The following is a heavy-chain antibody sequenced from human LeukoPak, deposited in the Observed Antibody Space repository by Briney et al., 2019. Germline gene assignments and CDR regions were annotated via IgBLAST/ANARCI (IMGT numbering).Heavy chain of an antibody. CDR3: ARGAAAAAHRAFDI. CDR2: IYYSGST. Sequence: SETLSLTCTVSGGSISSGDYYWSWIRQPPGKGLEWIGYIYYSGSTYYNPSLKSRVTISVDTSKNQFSLKLSSVTAADTAVYYCARGAAAAAHRAFDIWGQGTMVTVSS. CDR1: GGSISSGDYY. J-gene: IGHJ3*02. D-gene: IGHD6-13*01. V-gene: IGHV4-30-4*02.